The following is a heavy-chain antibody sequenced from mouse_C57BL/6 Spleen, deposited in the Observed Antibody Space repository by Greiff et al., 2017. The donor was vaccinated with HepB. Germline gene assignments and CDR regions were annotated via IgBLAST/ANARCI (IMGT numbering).Heavy chain of an antibody. CDR1: GYAFSSSW. D-gene: IGHD3-3*01. CDR2: IYPGDGDT. J-gene: IGHJ2*01. CDR3: ARGQGY. Sequence: VQLQQSGPELVKPGASVKISCKASGYAFSSSWMNWVKRRPGKGLEWIGRIYPGDGDTNYNGKFKGKATLTADKSSSTAYMQLSSLTSEDSAVYFCARGQGYWGQGTTLTVSS. V-gene: IGHV1-82*01.